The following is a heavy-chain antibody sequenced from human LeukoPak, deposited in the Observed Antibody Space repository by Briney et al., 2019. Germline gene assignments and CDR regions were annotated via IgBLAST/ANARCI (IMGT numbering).Heavy chain of an antibody. V-gene: IGHV4-4*07. D-gene: IGHD3-22*01. J-gene: IGHJ4*02. CDR2: IYTSGST. Sequence: PSETLSLTCTVSGGSISSYYWSWIRQPAGKGLEWIGRIYTSGSTNYNPSLKSRVTMPVDTSKNQFSLKLSSVTAADTAVYYCARESGQYYYDSSGYLDYWGQGTLVTVSS. CDR1: GGSISSYY. CDR3: ARESGQYYYDSSGYLDY.